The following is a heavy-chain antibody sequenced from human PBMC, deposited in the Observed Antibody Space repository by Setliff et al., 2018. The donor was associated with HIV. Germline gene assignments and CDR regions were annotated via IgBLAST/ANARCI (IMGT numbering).Heavy chain of an antibody. CDR1: GYTFTTYY. Sequence: RASVKVSCKASGYTFTTYYIHWVRQAPGQGLEWLGVINPSGGSTSYAQKFQGRVTMTRGTSTGTVYMELRSLRSEDTAVYYCARVGERWLQFYYFDNWGQGTLVTVSS. CDR2: INPSGGST. J-gene: IGHJ4*02. D-gene: IGHD5-12*01. V-gene: IGHV1-46*01. CDR3: ARVGERWLQFYYFDN.